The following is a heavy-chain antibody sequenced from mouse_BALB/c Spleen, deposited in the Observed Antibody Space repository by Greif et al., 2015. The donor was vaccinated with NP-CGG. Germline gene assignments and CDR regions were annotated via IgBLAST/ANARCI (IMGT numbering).Heavy chain of an antibody. D-gene: IGHD1-1*01. J-gene: IGHJ3*01. CDR1: GFNIKDTY. Sequence: VQLQQSGAELVKPGASVKLSCTASGFNIKDTYMPWVKQRPEQGVEWIGRIDPANGNTKYDPKFQGKATITADTSSNTAYLQLSSLTSEDTAVYYCATYYYGSSGFAYWGQGTLVTVSA. CDR2: IDPANGNT. CDR3: ATYYYGSSGFAY. V-gene: IGHV14-3*02.